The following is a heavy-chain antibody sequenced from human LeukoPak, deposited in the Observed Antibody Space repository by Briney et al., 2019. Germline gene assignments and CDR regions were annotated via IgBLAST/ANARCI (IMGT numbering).Heavy chain of an antibody. Sequence: GASVKVSCKASGYTFTSYGISWVRQAPRQGLEWMGWISAYNGNTNYAQKLQGRVTMTTDTSTSTAYMELRSLRSDDTAVYYCARGDTMIVVDAFDIWGQGTMVTVSS. CDR2: ISAYNGNT. CDR1: GYTFTSYG. J-gene: IGHJ3*02. CDR3: ARGDTMIVVDAFDI. V-gene: IGHV1-18*01. D-gene: IGHD3-22*01.